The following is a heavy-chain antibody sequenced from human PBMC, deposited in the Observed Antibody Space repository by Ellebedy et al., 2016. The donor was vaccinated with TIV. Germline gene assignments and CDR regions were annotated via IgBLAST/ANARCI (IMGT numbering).Heavy chain of an antibody. CDR1: GYTFTSYG. Sequence: ASVKVSXKASGYTFTSYGISWVRQAPGQGLEWMGWINPVSGGINYAQKFRGRVTITRDTSSSTAYMELSSLTSDDTAVYFCARGTKSSASYWGQGTRVTVS. D-gene: IGHD6-6*01. J-gene: IGHJ4*01. V-gene: IGHV1-2*02. CDR3: ARGTKSSASY. CDR2: INPVSGGI.